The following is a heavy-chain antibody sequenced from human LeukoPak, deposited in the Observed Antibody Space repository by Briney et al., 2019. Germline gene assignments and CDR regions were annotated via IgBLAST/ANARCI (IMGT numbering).Heavy chain of an antibody. CDR1: GFTFSNYW. V-gene: IGHV3-53*01. J-gene: IGHJ4*02. Sequence: GGSLRLSCAASGFTFSNYWMGWVRQAPGKGLEWVSVIYSGGSTYYADSVKGRFTISRDNSKNTMYLQMNSLRVEDTAVYYCARETSWGGGQPFDYWGQGTLVTVSS. CDR2: IYSGGST. D-gene: IGHD3-16*01. CDR3: ARETSWGGGQPFDY.